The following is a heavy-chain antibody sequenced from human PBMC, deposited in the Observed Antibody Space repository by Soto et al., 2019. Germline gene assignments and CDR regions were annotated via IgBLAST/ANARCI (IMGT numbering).Heavy chain of an antibody. CDR3: AFERGTYYDILTGQNWFDP. CDR1: GGTFSSYA. J-gene: IGHJ5*02. V-gene: IGHV1-69*13. Sequence: VASVKVSCKASGGTFSSYAISWVRQAPGQGVEWMGGIIPIFGTANYAQKFQGRVTITADESTSTAYMELSSLRSEDTAVYYCAFERGTYYDILTGQNWFDPWGQGTLVTVSS. D-gene: IGHD3-9*01. CDR2: IIPIFGTA.